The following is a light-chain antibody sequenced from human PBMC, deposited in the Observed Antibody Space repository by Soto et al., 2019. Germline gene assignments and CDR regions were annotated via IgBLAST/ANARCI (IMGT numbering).Light chain of an antibody. CDR2: GAS. CDR1: QSVSNNY. V-gene: IGKV3-20*01. J-gene: IGKJ1*01. CDR3: QQYGSSGT. Sequence: EIVLTQSPGTLSLSPGEIATLSCRASQSVSNNYLACSQQKPGQAPRLLIYGASNRATGIPDRFSGSGSGTDFTLTISRLEPEDFAVYYCQQYGSSGTFGQGTKVDIK.